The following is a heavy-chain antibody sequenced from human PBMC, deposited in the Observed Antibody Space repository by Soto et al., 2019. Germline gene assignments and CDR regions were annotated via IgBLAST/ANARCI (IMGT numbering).Heavy chain of an antibody. CDR3: ARPPLTGLGNYPMDV. Sequence: PGESLKISCKGSGYSFTNYWIGWVRQMPGKDLEWIGIIYPEDSETRYSPSFQGLVTISVDKSISTAYLPWTSLKASDTAMYYCARPPLTGLGNYPMDVWGQGTTVTVS. D-gene: IGHD3-10*01. J-gene: IGHJ6*02. V-gene: IGHV5-51*01. CDR1: GYSFTNYW. CDR2: IYPEDSET.